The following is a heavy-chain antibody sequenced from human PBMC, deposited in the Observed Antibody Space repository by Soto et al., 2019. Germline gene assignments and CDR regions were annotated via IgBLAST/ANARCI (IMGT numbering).Heavy chain of an antibody. Sequence: PGGSLRLSCAASGFTFSSYSMNWVRQAPGKGLEWVSSISSSSSYIYYADSVKGRFTISRDNAKNSLYLQMNSLRAEDTAVYYCARDPQRFCCGGSCYSTHLDYWGQGTLVTVSS. D-gene: IGHD2-15*01. J-gene: IGHJ4*02. V-gene: IGHV3-21*01. CDR1: GFTFSSYS. CDR3: ARDPQRFCCGGSCYSTHLDY. CDR2: ISSSSSYI.